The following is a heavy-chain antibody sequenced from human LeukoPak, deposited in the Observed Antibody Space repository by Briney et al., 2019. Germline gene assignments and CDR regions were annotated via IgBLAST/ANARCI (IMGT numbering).Heavy chain of an antibody. Sequence: PSETLSLTCTVSGGSISSSSYYWGWIRQPPGKGLEWIGSIYYSGSTYYNPSLKSRVTISVDTSKNQFSLTLSSVTAADTAVYYCARAGSIWMYYYYYMDVWGKGTTVTVSS. V-gene: IGHV4-39*07. CDR3: ARAGSIWMYYYYYMDV. D-gene: IGHD1-1*01. CDR1: GGSISSSSYY. CDR2: IYYSGST. J-gene: IGHJ6*03.